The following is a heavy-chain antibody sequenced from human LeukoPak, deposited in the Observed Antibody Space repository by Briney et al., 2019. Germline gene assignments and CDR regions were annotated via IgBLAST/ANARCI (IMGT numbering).Heavy chain of an antibody. Sequence: GGSLRLSCAASGFTFNTFAMHWVRQAPGKGLEWVALTSYDETNKRYADSVKGRYTISRDNSKNTLYLQMNSLRVEDTAVYYCARDPPPLDYWGQGTLVTVSS. CDR3: ARDPPPLDY. V-gene: IGHV3-30-3*01. J-gene: IGHJ4*02. CDR1: GFTFNTFA. CDR2: TSYDETNK.